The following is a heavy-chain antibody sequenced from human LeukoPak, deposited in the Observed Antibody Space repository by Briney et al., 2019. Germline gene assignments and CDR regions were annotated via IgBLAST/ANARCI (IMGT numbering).Heavy chain of an antibody. CDR1: GGSFSGYY. V-gene: IGHV4-34*01. CDR3: ARESSSGYYDY. J-gene: IGHJ4*02. CDR2: INHSGST. Sequence: SETLSLTCAVYGGSFSGYYWSWIRQPSGKGLEWIGEINHSGSTNYNPSLKSRVTISVDTSENQFSLKLSSVTAADTAVYYCARESSSGYYDYWGQGTLVTVSS. D-gene: IGHD3-22*01.